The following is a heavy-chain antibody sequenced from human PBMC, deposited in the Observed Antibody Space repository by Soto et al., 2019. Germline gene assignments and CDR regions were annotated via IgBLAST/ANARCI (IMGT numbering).Heavy chain of an antibody. CDR3: TRGGTTLPLDV. J-gene: IGHJ6*02. V-gene: IGHV5-10-1*01. Sequence: GESLKISCEASGYSFTNYWINWVRQMPGKGLEWMGRIDPTDSHPNYSPSLQGHVTVSVDRSISTAYLQWSSLKASDSAVYYCTRGGTTLPLDVWGQGTTVTVSS. CDR1: GYSFTNYW. D-gene: IGHD2-2*01. CDR2: IDPTDSHP.